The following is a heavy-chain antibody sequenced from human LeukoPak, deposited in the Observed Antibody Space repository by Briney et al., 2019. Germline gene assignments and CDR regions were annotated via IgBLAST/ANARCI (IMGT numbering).Heavy chain of an antibody. D-gene: IGHD3-22*01. V-gene: IGHV1-18*01. CDR3: ARASYYYDSSGYYYPSRDFGY. CDR1: GYTFTSYG. J-gene: IGHJ4*02. CDR2: ISAYNGNT. Sequence: GASVKVSCKASGYTFTSYGISWVRQAPGQGLEWMGWISAYNGNTNYAQKLQGRVTMTTDTSTSTACMELRSLRSDDTAVYYCARASYYYDSSGYYYPSRDFGYWGQGTLVTVSS.